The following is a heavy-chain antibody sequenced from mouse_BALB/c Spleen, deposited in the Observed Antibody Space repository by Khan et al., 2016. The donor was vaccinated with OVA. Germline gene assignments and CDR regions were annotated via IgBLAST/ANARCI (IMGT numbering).Heavy chain of an antibody. J-gene: IGHJ3*01. V-gene: IGHV1-4*01. Sequence: VQLEESGAELARPGASVKMSCKASGYTFTSYTIHWIKKRPGQGMEWIGYINPSNGYTNYNQKFKDKATLTTDKYYTTAYLQLSSLTSDDSAVYNCVRDGAYHRNDGWFAYWGQVTLVTVSA. CDR1: GYTFTSYT. CDR2: INPSNGYT. CDR3: VRDGAYHRNDGWFAY. D-gene: IGHD2-14*01.